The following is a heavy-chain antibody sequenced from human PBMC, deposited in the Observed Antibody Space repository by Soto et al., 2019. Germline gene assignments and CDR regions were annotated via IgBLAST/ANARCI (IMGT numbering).Heavy chain of an antibody. CDR2: VYYSGST. CDR3: ATRRYCSGGSCYNPPNAFDI. Sequence: SETLSLTCTVSGGSISSYYWSWIRKPPGKGLEWIGYVYYSGSTNYNPSLKSRVTISVDTSKNQFSLKLSSVTAADTAVYYCATRRYCSGGSCYNPPNAFDIWGQGTMVTVSS. CDR1: GGSISSYY. D-gene: IGHD2-15*01. V-gene: IGHV4-59*08. J-gene: IGHJ3*02.